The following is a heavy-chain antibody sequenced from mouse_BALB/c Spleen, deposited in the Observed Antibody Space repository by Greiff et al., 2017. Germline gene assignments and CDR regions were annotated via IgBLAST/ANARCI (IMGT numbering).Heavy chain of an antibody. V-gene: IGHV2-6-2*01. D-gene: IGHD1-1*01. CDR3: ARHGRYSYAMDY. J-gene: IGHJ4*01. CDR1: GFSLTSYG. CDR2: IWSDGST. Sequence: VQLQESGPDLVAPSQSLSITCTVSGFSLTSYGVHWVRQPPGKGLEWLVVIWSDGSTTYNSALKSRLSISKDNSKSQVFLKMNSLQTDDTAMYYCARHGRYSYAMDYWGQGTSVTVAS.